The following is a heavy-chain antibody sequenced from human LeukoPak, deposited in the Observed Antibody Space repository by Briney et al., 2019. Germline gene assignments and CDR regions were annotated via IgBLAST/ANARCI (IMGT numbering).Heavy chain of an antibody. Sequence: PGGSLRLSCAASGFTFRGYAMNWVRQAPGKGLEWVSSITASSTAIYSADSVKGRFTISRDNAKNFLYLQMNSLRAEDTAVYYCARTYYDILTGYNPYFDYWGQGILVTVSS. CDR1: GFTFRGYA. J-gene: IGHJ4*02. CDR2: ITASSTAI. CDR3: ARTYYDILTGYNPYFDY. V-gene: IGHV3-21*01. D-gene: IGHD3-9*01.